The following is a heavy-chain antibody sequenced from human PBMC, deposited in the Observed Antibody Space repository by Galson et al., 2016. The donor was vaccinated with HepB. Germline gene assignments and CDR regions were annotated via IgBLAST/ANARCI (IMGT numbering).Heavy chain of an antibody. CDR2: SK. V-gene: IGHV3-30*03. J-gene: IGHJ4*02. CDR3: ARCVDTSMAPFDY. CDR1: GSTFNNAW. Sequence: SLRLSCAASGSTFNNAWMNWVRQAPGKGLEWVGDSKYYPDSVKGRFTISRDNSKNTLYLQMNSLRPEDTAVYYCARCVDTSMAPFDYWGQGTLLTVSS. D-gene: IGHD5-18*01.